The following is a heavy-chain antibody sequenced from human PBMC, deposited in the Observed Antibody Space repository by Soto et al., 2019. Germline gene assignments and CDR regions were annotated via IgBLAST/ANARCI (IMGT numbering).Heavy chain of an antibody. J-gene: IGHJ6*02. D-gene: IGHD3-3*01. CDR1: GGSISSGGYY. CDR2: IYYSGST. Sequence: QVQLQESGPGLVKPSQTLSLTCTVSGGSISSGGYYWSWIRQHPGKGLEWIGYIYYSGSTYYNPSLKSRVTISVDTSKNQFSLKLSSVTAADTAVYYCARGGHGVDFFREYGMDVWGQGTTVTVSS. V-gene: IGHV4-31*03. CDR3: ARGGHGVDFFREYGMDV.